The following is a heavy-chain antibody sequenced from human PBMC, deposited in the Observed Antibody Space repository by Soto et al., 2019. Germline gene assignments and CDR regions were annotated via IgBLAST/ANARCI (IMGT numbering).Heavy chain of an antibody. Sequence: QVQLVESGGGVVQPGRSLRLSCAASGFTFSSYGMHWVRQAPGKGLEWVAVIWYDGSNKYYADSVKGRFTISRDNSKNTLYLQMNSLRAEDTAVYYCARGVRVGYNWNVGGNWFDPWGQGTLVTVSS. CDR2: IWYDGSNK. CDR3: ARGVRVGYNWNVGGNWFDP. V-gene: IGHV3-33*01. CDR1: GFTFSSYG. J-gene: IGHJ5*02. D-gene: IGHD1-20*01.